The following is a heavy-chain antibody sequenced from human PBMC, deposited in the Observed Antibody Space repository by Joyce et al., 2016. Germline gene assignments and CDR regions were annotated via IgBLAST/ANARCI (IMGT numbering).Heavy chain of an antibody. CDR2: MSASSSYI. CDR1: GFIFSSYS. CDR3: ARKGFSNWDFYFDY. Sequence: EVQLVESGGGLVKPGGSLRLSCAASGFIFSSYSMNWVRQAAGKGLEWVSSMSASSSYIDYGDSVKGRFTISRDYAKNSLYLQMNNLRAEDTAVYYCARKGFSNWDFYFDYWGQGTLVTVSS. D-gene: IGHD1-7*01. V-gene: IGHV3-21*01. J-gene: IGHJ4*02.